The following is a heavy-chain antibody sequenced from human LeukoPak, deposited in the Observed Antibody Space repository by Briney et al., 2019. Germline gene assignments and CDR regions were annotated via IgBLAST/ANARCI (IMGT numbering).Heavy chain of an antibody. J-gene: IGHJ4*02. CDR1: GFTFSSHW. CDR3: ATGRAAHLFDY. Sequence: GGSLRLSCAASGFTFSSHWMIWVRQAPGKGLEWVANVKQDGSEKYYVDSVEGRFTISRVNAKNSLYLQMNSLRVEDTAVYYCATGRAAHLFDYWGQGTLVTVSS. V-gene: IGHV3-7*01. D-gene: IGHD6-6*01. CDR2: VKQDGSEK.